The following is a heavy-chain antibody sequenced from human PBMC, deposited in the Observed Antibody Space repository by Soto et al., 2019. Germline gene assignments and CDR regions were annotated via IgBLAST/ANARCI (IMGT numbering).Heavy chain of an antibody. V-gene: IGHV3-7*01. CDR3: AREEEALPTFYYYYYMDV. J-gene: IGHJ6*03. D-gene: IGHD2-15*01. CDR1: GFTFCSYW. Sequence: GGSLRLSCSAPGFTFCSYWMSWVPPAPGEGGEWVANIKQDGSEKYYVDSVKGRFTISRDNAKNSLYLQMNSLRAEDTAVYYCAREEEALPTFYYYYYMDVWGKGTTVTVSS. CDR2: IKQDGSEK.